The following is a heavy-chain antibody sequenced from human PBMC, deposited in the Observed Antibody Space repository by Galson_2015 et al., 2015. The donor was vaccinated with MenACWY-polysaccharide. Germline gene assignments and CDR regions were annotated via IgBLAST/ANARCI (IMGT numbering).Heavy chain of an antibody. CDR2: ISGSGSTK. CDR3: ATDVKTTVLRGVEF. Sequence: SLRLSCAGSGFTFSMYGMSWVRQAPGKGLEWVSSISGSGSTKYYAESVKGRFTISRGNSENTIYLQMNSLSAEDTAVYYCATDVKTTVLRGVEFWGQGSLVTVSS. D-gene: IGHD4-23*01. V-gene: IGHV3-23*01. CDR1: GFTFSMYG. J-gene: IGHJ4*02.